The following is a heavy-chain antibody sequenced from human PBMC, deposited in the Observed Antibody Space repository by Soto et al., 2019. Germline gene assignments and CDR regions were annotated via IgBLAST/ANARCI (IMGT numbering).Heavy chain of an antibody. CDR2: IDHYGTGT. CDR3: TTVFHY. J-gene: IGHJ4*02. D-gene: IGHD4-17*01. V-gene: IGHV3-74*01. Sequence: SLRLSCAASGFTLSGNWMHWVRQAPGKGLVWVARIDHYGTGTSYADSVRGRFTISTDYATNRLYLEMNSLRPEDTAMYYCTTVFHYRGQGTLVTVSS. CDR1: GFTLSGNW.